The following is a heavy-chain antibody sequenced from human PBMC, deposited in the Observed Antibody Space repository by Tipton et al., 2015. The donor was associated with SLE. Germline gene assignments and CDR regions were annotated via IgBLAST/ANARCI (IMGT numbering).Heavy chain of an antibody. J-gene: IGHJ4*02. CDR2: IYYSGNT. D-gene: IGHD3-22*01. CDR3: ARGSSGYQHVDY. Sequence: TLSLTCTVSGGSISSHYWSWIRQPPGKGLEWIGYIYYSGNTFYNPSLKSRVTIPLDTSKNQFSLNLRSVTAADTAVYYCARGSSGYQHVDYWGQGTLVTVSS. CDR1: GGSISSHY. V-gene: IGHV4-59*06.